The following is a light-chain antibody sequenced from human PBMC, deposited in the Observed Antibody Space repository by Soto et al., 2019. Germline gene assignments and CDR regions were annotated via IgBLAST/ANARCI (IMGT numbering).Light chain of an antibody. CDR3: QVRTNWSIA. J-gene: IGKJ5*01. CDR2: CAS. Sequence: EIVMTQSPATLSVSPGERSTLSCMAIQSVSSNLAWYQQKPGQAPRLLIYCASTRATGIPARFSGTGSGTDFTLTINNLEPEDFEVYYCQVRTNWSIAFGRGTRLEIK. CDR1: QSVSSN. V-gene: IGKV3D-15*01.